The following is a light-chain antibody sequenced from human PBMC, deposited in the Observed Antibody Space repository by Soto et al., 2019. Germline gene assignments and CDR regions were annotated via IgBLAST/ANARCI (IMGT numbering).Light chain of an antibody. Sequence: QSVLTQPASVSGSPGQSITLSCTGTTSDVGGYHFVSWYQQHPGKAPKLIIYEVTNGPSGVSDRFSGSKSGNTASLTISGLQAEDEADYYCYSYTTTSTYVFGTGTKVTVL. CDR3: YSYTTTSTYV. CDR1: TSDVGGYHF. J-gene: IGLJ1*01. CDR2: EVT. V-gene: IGLV2-14*01.